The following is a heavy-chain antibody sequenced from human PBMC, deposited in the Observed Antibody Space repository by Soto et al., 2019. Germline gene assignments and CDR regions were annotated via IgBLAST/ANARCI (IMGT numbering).Heavy chain of an antibody. J-gene: IGHJ4*02. CDR3: ARSFGWYAIDH. CDR2: IHHSGST. D-gene: IGHD6-19*01. V-gene: IGHV4-4*02. CDR1: SASIITEQR. Sequence: QMQLQESGPGLVKPSETLSLTCAVSSASIITEQRWTWVRQPAGKGLEWIGEIHHSGSTNNNPSLRSRVTMSVDKSKNQFSLNLHSVTAADTALYYCARSFGWYAIDHWGQGTLVIVSS.